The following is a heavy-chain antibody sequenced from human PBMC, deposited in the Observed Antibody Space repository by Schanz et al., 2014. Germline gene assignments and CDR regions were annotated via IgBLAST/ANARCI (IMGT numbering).Heavy chain of an antibody. CDR1: GFTFSSYA. D-gene: IGHD3-10*01. V-gene: IGHV3-23*04. CDR3: ARDPDNLYGSGREPWFFDL. J-gene: IGHJ2*01. CDR2: ISGSGGTI. Sequence: VQLVESGGGVVQPGRSLRLSCAASGFTFSSYAMVWVRQAPGKGLEWVSAISGSGGTIYYADSVKGRFTISRDNSKNTLYLQMNSLRADDTAVYYCARDPDNLYGSGREPWFFDLWGRGTLVTVSS.